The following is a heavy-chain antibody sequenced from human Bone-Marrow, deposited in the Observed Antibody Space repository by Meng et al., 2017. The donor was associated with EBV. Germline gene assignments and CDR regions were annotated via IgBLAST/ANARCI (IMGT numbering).Heavy chain of an antibody. Sequence: QVQLVQSGAEVKKLGASVKGSCKACGYTFTGYYLHWVRQAPGQGLEWMGRIYTNSGGTNDAQRFQGRVVMTRDTSISTAYMELSSLRSDDTAVYYCARGEPDYFDNSGYYYVYWGQGTLVTVSS. CDR2: IYTNSGGT. J-gene: IGHJ4*02. V-gene: IGHV1-2*06. CDR3: ARGEPDYFDNSGYYYVY. D-gene: IGHD3-22*01. CDR1: GYTFTGYY.